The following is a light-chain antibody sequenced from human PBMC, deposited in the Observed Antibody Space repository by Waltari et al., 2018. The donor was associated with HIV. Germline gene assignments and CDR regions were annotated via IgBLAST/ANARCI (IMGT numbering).Light chain of an antibody. Sequence: QSVLTQPPSASGTPGQRVTISCSGATSAIGSTYVYCYQQLPGTAPKLLIYRNNQRPSGVPDRFSGSKSGTSASLAISGLRSEDEADYYCAAWDVSLRGAYVFGTGTKVAVL. J-gene: IGLJ1*01. CDR3: AAWDVSLRGAYV. CDR2: RNN. CDR1: TSAIGSTY. V-gene: IGLV1-47*01.